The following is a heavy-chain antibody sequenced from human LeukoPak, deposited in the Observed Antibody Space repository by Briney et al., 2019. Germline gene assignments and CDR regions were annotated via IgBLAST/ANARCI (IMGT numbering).Heavy chain of an antibody. D-gene: IGHD3-16*02. CDR3: ARESGGVIAAPDY. CDR1: GGSFSGYY. Sequence: SETLSLTCAVYGGSFSGYYWSWIRQPPGKGLEWIGEINHSGSTNYNPSLKSRVTISVDTSKNQFSLKLSSVTAADTAVYYCARESGGVIAAPDYWGQGTLVTVSS. V-gene: IGHV4-34*09. CDR2: INHSGST. J-gene: IGHJ4*02.